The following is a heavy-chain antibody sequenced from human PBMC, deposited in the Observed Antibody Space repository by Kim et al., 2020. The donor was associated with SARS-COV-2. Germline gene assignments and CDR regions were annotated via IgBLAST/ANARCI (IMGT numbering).Heavy chain of an antibody. V-gene: IGHV3-30*18. J-gene: IGHJ5*02. CDR3: AKDPRVYSSSSLGWFDP. D-gene: IGHD6-6*01. CDR1: GFTFSSYG. Sequence: GGSLRLSCAASGFTFSSYGMHWVRQAPGKGLEWVAVISYDGSNKYYADSVKGRFTISRDNSKNTLYLQMNSLRAEDTAVYYCAKDPRVYSSSSLGWFDPWGQGTLVTVSS. CDR2: ISYDGSNK.